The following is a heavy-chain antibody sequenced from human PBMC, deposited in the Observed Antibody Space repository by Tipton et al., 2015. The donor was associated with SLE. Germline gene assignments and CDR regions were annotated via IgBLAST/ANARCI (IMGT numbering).Heavy chain of an antibody. Sequence: LRLSCTVSGGSISSSSYYWGWIRQPPGKGLEWVGSIYYSGSTYYNPSLKSRGTISVDTSKNQFSLKLSSVTAADTAVYYCARGYGDSHIDYYYYYMDVWGKGTTVTVSS. D-gene: IGHD4-17*01. CDR3: ARGYGDSHIDYYYYYMDV. CDR2: IYYSGST. J-gene: IGHJ6*03. CDR1: GGSISSSSYY. V-gene: IGHV4-39*07.